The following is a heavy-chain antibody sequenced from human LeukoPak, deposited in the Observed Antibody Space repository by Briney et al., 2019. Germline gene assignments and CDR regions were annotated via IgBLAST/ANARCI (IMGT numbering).Heavy chain of an antibody. V-gene: IGHV3-23*01. CDR3: AKENTDFIQVVVIRALDY. CDR2: ISGSGGST. Sequence: PGGSLRLSCAASGFTFSDYYMSWIRQAPGKGLEWVSAISGSGGSTYYADSVKGRFTISRDNSKNTLYLQMNSLRAEDTAVYYCAKENTDFIQVVVIRALDYWGQGTLVTVSS. CDR1: GFTFSDYY. D-gene: IGHD3-22*01. J-gene: IGHJ4*02.